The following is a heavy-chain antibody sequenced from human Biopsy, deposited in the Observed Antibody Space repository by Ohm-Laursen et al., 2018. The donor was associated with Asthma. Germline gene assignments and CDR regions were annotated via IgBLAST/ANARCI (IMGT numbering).Heavy chain of an antibody. D-gene: IGHD6-19*01. J-gene: IGHJ4*02. V-gene: IGHV3-23*03. CDR1: GFSFDDYA. Sequence: SLRLSCAASGFSFDDYAMFWVRQAPGKGLEWVSVIYSGGTSHTADSVRGRFTTSRDFSKNTLHLQMHSLRVEDTAVYYCARGDSSGWSHYYFDYWGQGTLVTVSS. CDR2: IYSGGTS. CDR3: ARGDSSGWSHYYFDY.